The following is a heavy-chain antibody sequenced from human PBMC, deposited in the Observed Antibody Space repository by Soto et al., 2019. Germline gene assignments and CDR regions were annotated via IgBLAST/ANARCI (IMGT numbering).Heavy chain of an antibody. D-gene: IGHD1-26*01. CDR2: INPNSGDT. Sequence: QVQLVQSGTEVKRPGDSVKVSCKASGYTFTGYYVHWVRQAPGQGLEWMGWINPNSGDTYLAPRFQGRVTMNRDTSIRTAYMELRGLTSDDTAEYYCAKGGAIVAAGTRVYLYNAMDVWGQGTTVTVSS. CDR3: AKGGAIVAAGTRVYLYNAMDV. J-gene: IGHJ6*02. V-gene: IGHV1-2*02. CDR1: GYTFTGYY.